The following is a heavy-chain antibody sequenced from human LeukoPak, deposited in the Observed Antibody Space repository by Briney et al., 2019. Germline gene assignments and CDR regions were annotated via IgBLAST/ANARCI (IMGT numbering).Heavy chain of an antibody. J-gene: IGHJ4*02. CDR2: ISGDGGST. D-gene: IGHD3-22*01. Sequence: PGGSQRLSCAASGFTFDDYAMHWVRQAPGKGLEWVSLISGDGGSTYYADSVKGRFTISRDNSKNSLYLQMNSLRTEDTALYYCAKDIVDYYDSSGIDYFDYWGQGTLVTVSS. CDR3: AKDIVDYYDSSGIDYFDY. CDR1: GFTFDDYA. V-gene: IGHV3-43*02.